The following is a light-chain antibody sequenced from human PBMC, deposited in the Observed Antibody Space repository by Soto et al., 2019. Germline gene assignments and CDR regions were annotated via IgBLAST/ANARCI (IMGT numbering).Light chain of an antibody. V-gene: IGKV3-11*01. CDR1: QSVSSS. J-gene: IGKJ3*01. CDR2: DAS. CDR3: QLRSPFT. Sequence: EVVLTQSPATLSLSPGERATIACRASQSVSSSVAWYQQKLGQAPRLLIYDASNRATGIPARFSGSGSGTDFTLTISPLEPEEITVYYCQLRSPFTFGPGTKVEIK.